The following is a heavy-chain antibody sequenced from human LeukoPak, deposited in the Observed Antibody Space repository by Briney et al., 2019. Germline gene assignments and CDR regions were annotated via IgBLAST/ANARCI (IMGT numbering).Heavy chain of an antibody. CDR2: ISSSSSYI. CDR3: ARGPLGLTGYYFDY. D-gene: IGHD3-9*01. V-gene: IGHV3-21*01. Sequence: GGSLRLSCAASGFTFSSYSMNWVRQAPGKGLEWVSSISSSSSYIYYADSMKGRFTISRDNAKNSLYLQMNSLRAEDTAVYYCARGPLGLTGYYFDYWGQGTLVTVSS. CDR1: GFTFSSYS. J-gene: IGHJ4*02.